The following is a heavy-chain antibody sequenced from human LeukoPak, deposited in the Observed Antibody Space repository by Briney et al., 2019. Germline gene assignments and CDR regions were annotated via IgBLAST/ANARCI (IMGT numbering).Heavy chain of an antibody. D-gene: IGHD4-17*01. CDR2: IYHSGST. Sequence: PSETLSLTCAVSGYSISSGYYWGWIRQPPGKGLEWIGSIYHSGSTYYNPSLKSRVTISVDTSKNQFSLKLSSATAADTAVYYCASFRDLYGVHWGQGTLVTVSS. CDR1: GYSISSGYY. CDR3: ASFRDLYGVH. J-gene: IGHJ4*02. V-gene: IGHV4-38-2*01.